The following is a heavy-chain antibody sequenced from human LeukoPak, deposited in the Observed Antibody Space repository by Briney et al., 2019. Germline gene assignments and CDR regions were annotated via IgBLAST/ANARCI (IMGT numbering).Heavy chain of an antibody. D-gene: IGHD1-1*01. V-gene: IGHV3-23*01. CDR3: AKAPFGTTWDWEY. CDR1: GFTFSSYA. CDR2: ISGSGGGT. Sequence: TGGSLRLSCAASGFTFSSYAMSWVRQAPGKGLEWVSAISGSGGGTYYADSVKGRFTISRDNSKNTLYLQMNSLRAEDTAVYYCAKAPFGTTWDWEYWGQGTLVTVSS. J-gene: IGHJ4*02.